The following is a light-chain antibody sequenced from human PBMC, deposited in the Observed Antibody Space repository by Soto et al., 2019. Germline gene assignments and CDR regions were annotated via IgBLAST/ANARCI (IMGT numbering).Light chain of an antibody. CDR1: QGISNY. CDR3: QKYNSAPPPLT. V-gene: IGKV1-27*01. CDR2: AAS. J-gene: IGKJ4*01. Sequence: DIQMTQSPSSLSASVGDRVTITCRASQGISNYLAWYQQKPGKVPKLLIYAASTLQSGVPSRFSCSGYGTDFTLTISRLQPEDAATYYCQKYNSAPPPLTFGGGTKVEIK.